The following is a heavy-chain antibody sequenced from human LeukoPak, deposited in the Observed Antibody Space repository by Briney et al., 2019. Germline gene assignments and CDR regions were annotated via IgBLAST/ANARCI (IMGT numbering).Heavy chain of an antibody. V-gene: IGHV1-2*02. J-gene: IGHJ4*02. D-gene: IGHD3-3*01. Sequence: ASMRVSCKASGYTFTGHYIHWVRQAPGQGLEWMGWINPNGGVTYSAQQFQGRVAMTRDTSITTVYMELSSLRSDDTAVYYCARDRDLWSTHYWAQFDYWGQGTLVTVSS. CDR3: ARDRDLWSTHYWAQFDY. CDR1: GYTFTGHY. CDR2: INPNGGVT.